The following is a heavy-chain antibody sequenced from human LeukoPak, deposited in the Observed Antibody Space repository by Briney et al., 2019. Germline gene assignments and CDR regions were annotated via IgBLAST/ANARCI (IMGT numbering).Heavy chain of an antibody. V-gene: IGHV4-30-4*08. D-gene: IGHD3-10*01. CDR1: GGSISSGDYY. CDR3: ARARREMVRGVIIPDAFDI. CDR2: IYYSGTT. J-gene: IGHJ3*02. Sequence: SQTLSLTCTVSGGSISSGDYYWSWIRQPPGKGLEWIGCIYYSGTTYYNPSLKSRVTISVDTSKRQFSLKLSSVTAADTAVYYCARARREMVRGVIIPDAFDIWGQGTMVTVSS.